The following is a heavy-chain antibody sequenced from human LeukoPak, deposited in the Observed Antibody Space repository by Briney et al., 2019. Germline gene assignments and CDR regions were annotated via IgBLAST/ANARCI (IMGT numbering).Heavy chain of an antibody. CDR3: AKDINRTPGLDYMDV. CDR1: GFTFDGYA. V-gene: IGHV3-43*02. Sequence: SGGSLRLSCAASGFTFDGYAMHWVRQAPGKGLEWVSLISGDGGSTYYADSVKGRFTISRDNSKNSLYLQMNSLRTEDTALYYCAKDINRTPGLDYMDVWGKGTTVTVSS. CDR2: ISGDGGST. D-gene: IGHD6-6*01. J-gene: IGHJ6*03.